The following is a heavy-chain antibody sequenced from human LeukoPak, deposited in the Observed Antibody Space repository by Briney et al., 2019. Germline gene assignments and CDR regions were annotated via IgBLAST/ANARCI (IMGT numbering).Heavy chain of an antibody. V-gene: IGHV1-2*02. Sequence: ASVKVSCKASGYTXTGHYMHWVRQAPGQGLEWMGWINPNRGGTNYAQKFQGRVTMTRDTSISTAYMELSRLRSDDTAVFYCAREEVIAAAGPTLDYWGQGALVTVSS. J-gene: IGHJ4*02. D-gene: IGHD6-13*01. CDR3: AREEVIAAAGPTLDY. CDR1: GYTXTGHY. CDR2: INPNRGGT.